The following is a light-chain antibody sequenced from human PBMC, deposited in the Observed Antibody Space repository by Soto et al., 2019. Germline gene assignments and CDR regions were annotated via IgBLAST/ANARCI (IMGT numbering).Light chain of an antibody. Sequence: DIQMTQSPSTLSASVGDRVTITCRASQKISGWLAWYQQKPGKAPKLLIYKGSSLESGVPSRFSGSGSGTEFTLTIDSLQHDDFGTYYCQQYDNWPRTLGQGTKVDIK. V-gene: IGKV1-5*03. CDR1: QKISGW. J-gene: IGKJ1*01. CDR3: QQYDNWPRT. CDR2: KGS.